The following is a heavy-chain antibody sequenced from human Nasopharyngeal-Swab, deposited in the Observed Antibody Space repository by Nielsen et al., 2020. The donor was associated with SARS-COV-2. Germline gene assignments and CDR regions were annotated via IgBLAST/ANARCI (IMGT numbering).Heavy chain of an antibody. Sequence: SETLSLTCTVSGGSISSYYWSWIRQPPGKGLEWIGYIYYRGSTNYNPSLKSRVTISVDTSKNQFSLKLSSVTAADTAVYYCAREGYYYDSSGPRGGYYYYYMDVWGKGTTVTVSS. J-gene: IGHJ6*03. CDR2: IYYRGST. V-gene: IGHV4-59*01. D-gene: IGHD3-22*01. CDR1: GGSISSYY. CDR3: AREGYYYDSSGPRGGYYYYYMDV.